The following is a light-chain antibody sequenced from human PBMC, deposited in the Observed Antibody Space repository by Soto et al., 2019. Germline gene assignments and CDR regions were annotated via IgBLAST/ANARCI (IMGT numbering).Light chain of an antibody. Sequence: EIVLTQSPDSLSLSPGERATLSCRASQSVRSSFLAWYQQKPGQAPRLLISDASSRATGIPDRFSGSGSGTDFTLTISSLEPEDVAVYYCQQYGSSPSIFGQGTKLEIK. V-gene: IGKV3-20*01. J-gene: IGKJ2*01. CDR2: DAS. CDR3: QQYGSSPSI. CDR1: QSVRSSF.